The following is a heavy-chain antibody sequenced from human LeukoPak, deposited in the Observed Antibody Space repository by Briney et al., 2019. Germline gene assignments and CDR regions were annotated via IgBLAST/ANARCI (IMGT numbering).Heavy chain of an antibody. CDR3: AKSDDFWSGFQWFQH. Sequence: GGSLRLSCAASGFTFSSYAMSWVRQAPGKGLEWVSAISGSGGSTYYADSVKGRFTISRDNSKNTLYLQMNSLRAEDTAVYYCAKSDDFWSGFQWFQHWGQGTLVTVSS. CDR2: ISGSGGST. V-gene: IGHV3-23*01. CDR1: GFTFSSYA. J-gene: IGHJ1*01. D-gene: IGHD3-3*01.